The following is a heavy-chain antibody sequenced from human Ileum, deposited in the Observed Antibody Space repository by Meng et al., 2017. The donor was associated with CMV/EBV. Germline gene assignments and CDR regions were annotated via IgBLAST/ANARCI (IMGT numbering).Heavy chain of an antibody. CDR1: GYTFTNNN. V-gene: IGHV7-4-1*02. Sequence: QVHLVQSGSELKKPGASVKVSCKTSGYTFTNNNTIWVRQAPGQGPEWMGWIDTNTGNPTYARGFTGRFVFSLDTSVNTAYLQISSLKAEDTAVYYCARDGLSGRYFDYWGQGTLVTVSS. CDR2: IDTNTGNP. CDR3: ARDGLSGRYFDY. D-gene: IGHD1-26*01. J-gene: IGHJ4*02.